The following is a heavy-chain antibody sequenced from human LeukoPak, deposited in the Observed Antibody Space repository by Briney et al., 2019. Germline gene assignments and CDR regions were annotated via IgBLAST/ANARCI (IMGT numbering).Heavy chain of an antibody. CDR1: GIIFEDYG. CDR2: INSNGGKT. J-gene: IGHJ3*02. D-gene: IGHD4-17*01. Sequence: GGSLRLSCVVSGIIFEDYGMSWVRHLPGEGLEWVSGINSNGGKTAYAVSVKGRFTISRDNRKNSLFLQMNSLRGEDTAVYYCARGDYGAEDAFDIWGQGTMVIVSS. CDR3: ARGDYGAEDAFDI. V-gene: IGHV3-20*04.